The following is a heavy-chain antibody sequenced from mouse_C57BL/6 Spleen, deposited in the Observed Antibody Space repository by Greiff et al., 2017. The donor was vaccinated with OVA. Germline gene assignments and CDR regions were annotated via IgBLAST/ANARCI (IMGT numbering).Heavy chain of an antibody. D-gene: IGHD1-2*01. Sequence: QLQQSGAELVRPGASVTLSCKASGYTFTDYEMHWVKQTPVHGLEWIGAIDPETGGTAYNQKFKGKAILTADKSSSTAYMELRSLTSEDSAVYYCTRGLPLYGGFAYWGQGTLVTVSA. J-gene: IGHJ3*01. V-gene: IGHV1-15*01. CDR1: GYTFTDYE. CDR2: IDPETGGT. CDR3: TRGLPLYGGFAY.